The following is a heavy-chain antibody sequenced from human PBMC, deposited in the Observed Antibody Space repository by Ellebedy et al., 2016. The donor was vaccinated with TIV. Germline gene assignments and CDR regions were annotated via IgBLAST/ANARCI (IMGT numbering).Heavy chain of an antibody. CDR1: GLTFSSFA. D-gene: IGHD3-22*01. CDR3: AKGTSSGFNYDRVGFEY. V-gene: IGHV3-23*01. Sequence: GESLKISCAASGLTFSSFAMHWVRQAPGKGLEWLSVISGAGDNTYDADSVKGRFTITRDNSKNTLYLQMDRLRAEDTAVYYCAKGTSSGFNYDRVGFEYWGQGTLVTVSS. CDR2: ISGAGDNT. J-gene: IGHJ4*02.